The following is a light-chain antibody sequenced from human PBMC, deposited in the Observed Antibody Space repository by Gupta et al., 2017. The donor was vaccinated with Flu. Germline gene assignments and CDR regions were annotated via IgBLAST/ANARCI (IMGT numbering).Light chain of an antibody. V-gene: IGKV1-5*03. CDR1: QSISSW. CDR2: KAS. CDR3: QHESSYPWT. J-gene: IGKJ1*01. Sequence: DIQMTQSPSTLSASVGDRVTITCRASQSISSWLAWYQQKPGKAPNLLIYKASSSESGVPSRFSGSGSGTEFTLTISTLHPDDFATYYCQHESSYPWTFGQGTKVEIK.